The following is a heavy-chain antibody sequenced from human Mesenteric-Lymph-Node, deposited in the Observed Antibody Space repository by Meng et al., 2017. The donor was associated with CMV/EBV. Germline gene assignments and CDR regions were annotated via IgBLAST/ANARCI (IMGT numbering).Heavy chain of an antibody. J-gene: IGHJ5*02. CDR3: ARGVFVAARFDP. V-gene: IGHV4-34*01. CDR2: INHSGRT. D-gene: IGHD6-6*01. Sequence: CAVYGGSFIRYSWRWVRQPPGKGLEWIGEINHSGRTHSNPSLNSRVTISVDASKNQFSLKLSSMTAADTAVYYCARGVFVAARFDPWGQGTLVTVSS. CDR1: GGSFIRYS.